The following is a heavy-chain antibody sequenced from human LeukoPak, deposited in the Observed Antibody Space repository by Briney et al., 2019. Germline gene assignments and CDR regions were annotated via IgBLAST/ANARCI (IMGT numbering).Heavy chain of an antibody. V-gene: IGHV3-7*03. CDR1: GFTFSGLW. CDR2: INSDGSEG. J-gene: IGHJ3*01. CDR3: ARSSYSSSSSV. Sequence: GGSLRLSCAVSGFTFSGLWMSWSRQAPGKGLEWVASINSDGSEGYYADVVKGRFTISRDNAKNSLYLQINSLRAEDTAVYYCARSSYSSSSSVWGQGTMVTVSS. D-gene: IGHD6-6*01.